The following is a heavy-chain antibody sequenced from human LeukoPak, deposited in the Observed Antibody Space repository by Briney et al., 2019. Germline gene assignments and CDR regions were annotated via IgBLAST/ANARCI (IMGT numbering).Heavy chain of an antibody. J-gene: IGHJ6*02. CDR3: ASSIAARPRHYYYGMDA. CDR1: GGSFSGYY. CDR2: INHSGGT. V-gene: IGHV4-34*01. Sequence: PSETLSLTCAVYGGSFSGYYWSWIRQPPGKGLEWIGEINHSGGTNYNPSLKSRVTISVDTSKNQFSLKLSSVTAADTAVYYCASSIAARPRHYYYGMDAWGQGTTVTVSS. D-gene: IGHD6-6*01.